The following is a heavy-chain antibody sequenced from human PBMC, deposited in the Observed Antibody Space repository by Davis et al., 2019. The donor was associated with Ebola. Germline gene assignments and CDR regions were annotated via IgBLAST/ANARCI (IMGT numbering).Heavy chain of an antibody. Sequence: PSETLSLTCAVSGYSISSGYYWGWIRQPPGKGLEWIGSIYHSGSTYYNPSLKSRVTISVDTSKNQFSLKLSSVTAADTAVYYCARDLVGCSGGSCYSYWGQGTLVTVSS. D-gene: IGHD2-15*01. CDR3: ARDLVGCSGGSCYSY. CDR1: GYSISSGYY. V-gene: IGHV4-38-2*02. CDR2: IYHSGST. J-gene: IGHJ4*02.